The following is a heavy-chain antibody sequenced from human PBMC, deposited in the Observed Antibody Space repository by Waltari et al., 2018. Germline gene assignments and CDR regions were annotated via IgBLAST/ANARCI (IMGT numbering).Heavy chain of an antibody. CDR3: AKGLGERYFDL. J-gene: IGHJ2*01. Sequence: EMQLLESGGGLARPRGFLRLSCAASGFSVSSYAMSWVRQAPGKGREGVSSKSGGSGITAYAASVKGRFTIARDNSKNTLYLQMNSLRDEDAALYYCAKGLGERYFDLWGRGTLVTVSS. D-gene: IGHD3-10*01. CDR2: KSGGSGIT. V-gene: IGHV3-23*01. CDR1: GFSVSSYA.